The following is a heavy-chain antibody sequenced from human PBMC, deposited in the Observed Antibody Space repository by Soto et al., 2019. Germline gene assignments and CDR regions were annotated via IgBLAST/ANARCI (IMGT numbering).Heavy chain of an antibody. D-gene: IGHD4-17*01. CDR3: ARDFDADSRTDFDY. CDR2: ISGNGRIT. CDR1: GFIFSDYY. J-gene: IGHJ4*02. V-gene: IGHV3-11*01. Sequence: QVQLVESGGGLVKPGGSLRLSCATSGFIFSDYYMHWIRQAPGKGLEWISYISGNGRITQYADSAKGRFTISRDNAQNSLYLQMNSLRAEDTALYFCARDFDADSRTDFDYWGQGTLVTVSS.